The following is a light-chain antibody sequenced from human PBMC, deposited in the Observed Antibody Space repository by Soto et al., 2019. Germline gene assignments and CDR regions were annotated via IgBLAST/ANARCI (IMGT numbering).Light chain of an antibody. CDR3: QKYNSAPLS. J-gene: IGKJ4*01. V-gene: IGKV1-27*01. CDR2: AAS. CDR1: QGIGVY. Sequence: DIQMTQSPSSLSASLGDRVTITCRASQGIGVYLAWFQQKPGKVAKLLIYAASTLQSGVPSRFRGSGSGTDFTLTIRSLQPEDFATYSCQKYNSAPLSFGGGTKVEIK.